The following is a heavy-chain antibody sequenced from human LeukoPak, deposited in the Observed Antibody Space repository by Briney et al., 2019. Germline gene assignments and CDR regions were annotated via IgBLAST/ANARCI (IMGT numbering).Heavy chain of an antibody. V-gene: IGHV3-21*01. Sequence: GGSLRLSCAASGFTFSSYSMNWVRQAPGKGLEWVSSISSSSSYIYYADSVKGRFTISRDNAKNSLYLQMNSLRAEDTAVYYCAKAPAYCSGGSCYRNVFDIWGQGTMVTVSS. J-gene: IGHJ3*02. D-gene: IGHD2-15*01. CDR2: ISSSSSYI. CDR3: AKAPAYCSGGSCYRNVFDI. CDR1: GFTFSSYS.